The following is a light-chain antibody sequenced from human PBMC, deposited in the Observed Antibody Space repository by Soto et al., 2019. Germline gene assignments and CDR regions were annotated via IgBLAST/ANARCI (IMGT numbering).Light chain of an antibody. CDR1: QNINRY. CDR2: DAS. J-gene: IGKJ5*01. Sequence: IFLPQSPATLSLSRREMATLSWRASQNINRYLAWYHQKPGQPPRLLIYDASTRATGIPARFSGSGSGTDFTLTISSLEPEDFAVYYCQQRSNWPITFGQGTRLEI. V-gene: IGKV3-11*01. CDR3: QQRSNWPIT.